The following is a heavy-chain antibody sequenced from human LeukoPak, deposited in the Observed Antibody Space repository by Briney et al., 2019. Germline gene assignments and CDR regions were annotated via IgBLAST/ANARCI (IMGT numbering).Heavy chain of an antibody. J-gene: IGHJ5*02. D-gene: IGHD6-13*01. Sequence: PGGSLRLSCAASGFTFSSYGMNWVRQAPGKGLEWVSSISSSSSYIYYADSVKGRFTISRDNSKNTLYLQMNNLRVEDTAVYYCARDRTAAGPWGQGTLVTVSS. CDR3: ARDRTAAGP. CDR2: ISSSSSYI. V-gene: IGHV3-21*04. CDR1: GFTFSSYG.